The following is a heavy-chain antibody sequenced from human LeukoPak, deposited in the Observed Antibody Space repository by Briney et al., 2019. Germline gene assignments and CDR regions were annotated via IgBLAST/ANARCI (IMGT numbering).Heavy chain of an antibody. CDR1: GYSISSGYN. CDR2: VHHTGST. D-gene: IGHD7-27*01. Sequence: SETLSLTCTVSGYSISSGYNWGWIRQPPGKGLERIGNVHHTGSTNYNPSLKSRLIISLDTSKHQFSLKFSPVPAADTAVYYCASDLGRGVDSDYWGQGTLVIVSS. J-gene: IGHJ4*02. CDR3: ASDLGRGVDSDY. V-gene: IGHV4-38-2*02.